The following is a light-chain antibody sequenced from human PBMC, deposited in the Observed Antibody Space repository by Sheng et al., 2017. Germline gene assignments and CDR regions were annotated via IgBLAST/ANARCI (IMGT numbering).Light chain of an antibody. Sequence: EIVMTQSPATLSVSPGERVTLPCRASQNINNNLAWYQQRPGQPPSLLVYGASTRATGIPARFSGSGSETEFTLSISSLQSGDVAVYYCQQYNNWPRTFGQGTRLEIK. CDR3: QQYNNWPRT. CDR2: GAS. J-gene: IGKJ5*01. CDR1: QNINNN. V-gene: IGKV3-15*01.